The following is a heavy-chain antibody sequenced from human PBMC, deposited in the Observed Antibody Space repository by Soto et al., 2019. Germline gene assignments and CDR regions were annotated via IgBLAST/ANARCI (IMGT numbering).Heavy chain of an antibody. CDR2: IYYSGST. D-gene: IGHD4-17*01. CDR3: ARRDYGDYAYYYYYGMDV. Sequence: SETLSLTCTVSGGSISSITYYWGWIRQPPGKGLEWIGSIYYSGSTYYDPSLKSRVTISVDTSKNQFSLKLSSVTAADTAVYYCARRDYGDYAYYYYYGMDVWDQGTTVT. J-gene: IGHJ6*02. V-gene: IGHV4-39*01. CDR1: GGSISSITYY.